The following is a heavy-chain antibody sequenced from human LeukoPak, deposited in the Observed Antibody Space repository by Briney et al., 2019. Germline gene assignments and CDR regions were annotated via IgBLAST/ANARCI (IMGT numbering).Heavy chain of an antibody. J-gene: IGHJ3*02. CDR2: IYYSGST. V-gene: IGHV4-39*07. CDR3: ASYRRNYGGNTMEGAFDI. CDR1: GGSISSSSYY. Sequence: SETLSLTCTVSGGSISSSSYYWGWIRQPPGKGQGWSGSIYYSGSTYYNPSLKSRVTISADTSKNQFSLKLSSVTAADPAVYYCASYRRNYGGNTMEGAFDIWGQGTMVTVSS. D-gene: IGHD4-23*01.